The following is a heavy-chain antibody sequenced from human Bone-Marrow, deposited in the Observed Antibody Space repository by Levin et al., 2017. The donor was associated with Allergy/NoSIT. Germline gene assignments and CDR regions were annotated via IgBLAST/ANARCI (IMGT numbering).Heavy chain of an antibody. CDR2: ISGSGGST. D-gene: IGHD2-15*01. V-gene: IGHV3-23*01. Sequence: GGSLRLSCAASGFTFSSYAMSWVRQAPGKGLEWVSAISGSGGSTYYADSVKGRFTISRDNSKNTLYLQMNSLRAEDTAVYYCARDQRDIVVVVAATRSFWFDPWGQGTLVTVSS. CDR1: GFTFSSYA. J-gene: IGHJ5*02. CDR3: ARDQRDIVVVVAATRSFWFDP.